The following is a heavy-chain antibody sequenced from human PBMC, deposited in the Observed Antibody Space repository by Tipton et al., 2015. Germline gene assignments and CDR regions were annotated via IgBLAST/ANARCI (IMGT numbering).Heavy chain of an antibody. J-gene: IGHJ4*02. CDR3: AKDWDDYVWGTYRSGGAFDY. V-gene: IGHV3-23*01. CDR1: GFTFRNYA. D-gene: IGHD3-16*02. Sequence: GSLRLSCAASGFTFRNYAMSWVRQAPGKGLEWVSTIIGSGENTYYADSVKGRFTISRDNSKNTLYLQMISLRAEDTAVYYCAKDWDDYVWGTYRSGGAFDYWGQGTLVSVSS. CDR2: IIGSGENT.